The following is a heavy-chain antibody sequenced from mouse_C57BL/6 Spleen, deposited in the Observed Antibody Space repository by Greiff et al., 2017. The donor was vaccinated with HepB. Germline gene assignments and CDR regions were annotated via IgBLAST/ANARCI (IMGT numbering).Heavy chain of an antibody. D-gene: IGHD2-2*01. CDR1: GYTFTDYY. CDR3: ANYGYDGDFDV. V-gene: IGHV1-26*01. J-gene: IGHJ1*03. Sequence: VQLQQSGPELVKPGASVKISCKASGYTFTDYYMNWVKQSHGKSLEWIGDINPNNGGTSYNQKFKGKATLTVDKSSSTAYMELRSLTSEDSAVYYCANYGYDGDFDVWGTGTTVTVSS. CDR2: INPNNGGT.